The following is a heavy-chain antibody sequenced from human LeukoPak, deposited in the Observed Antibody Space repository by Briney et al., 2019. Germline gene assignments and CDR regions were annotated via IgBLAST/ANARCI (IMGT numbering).Heavy chain of an antibody. CDR1: GFTFSSYA. D-gene: IGHD2-2*01. CDR2: ISGSGGST. CDR3: AKDRGIVVVPAASDY. J-gene: IGHJ4*02. Sequence: GGSLRLSCAASGFTFSSYAMSWVRQAPGKGLEWVSAISGSGGSTYYADSVKGRFTISRDNSKNTLYLQMNSLRAEDTAVYYCAKDRGIVVVPAASDYWGQGTLVTVSS. V-gene: IGHV3-23*01.